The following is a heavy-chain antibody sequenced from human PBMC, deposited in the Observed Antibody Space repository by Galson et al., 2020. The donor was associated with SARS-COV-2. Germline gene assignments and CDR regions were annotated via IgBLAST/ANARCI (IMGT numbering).Heavy chain of an antibody. J-gene: IGHJ6*02. CDR1: GGSIRSGGYY. CDR3: ARGEAGGNRYYYYYYGMDV. V-gene: IGHV4-31*03. Sequence: ETSETLSLTCTVSGGSIRSGGYYWSWIRQHPGKGLEWIGYIYYSGSTYYNPSLKSRVTISVDTSKNQFSLKLSSVTAADMAVYYCARGEAGGNRYYYYYYGMDVWGQGTTVTVSS. D-gene: IGHD3-16*01. CDR2: IYYSGST.